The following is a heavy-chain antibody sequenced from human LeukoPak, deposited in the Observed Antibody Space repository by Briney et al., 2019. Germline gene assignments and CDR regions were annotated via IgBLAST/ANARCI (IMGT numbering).Heavy chain of an antibody. CDR3: AKLSDDFWSGYYPGWFDP. CDR2: ISGSGGST. J-gene: IGHJ5*02. CDR1: GFTFSSYA. V-gene: IGHV3-23*01. Sequence: PGGSLRLSCAASGFTFSSYAMSWVRQAPGKGLEWVSAISGSGGSTYYADSVKGRFTVSRDNSKNTLYLQMNSLRAEDTAVYYCAKLSDDFWSGYYPGWFDPWGQGTLVTVSS. D-gene: IGHD3-3*01.